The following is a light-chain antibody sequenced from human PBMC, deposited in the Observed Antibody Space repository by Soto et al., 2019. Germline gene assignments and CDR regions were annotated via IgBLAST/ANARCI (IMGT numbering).Light chain of an antibody. J-gene: IGKJ5*01. CDR1: QSVSSNY. Sequence: EIVLTHSPGTLSLSPGEIATLSCRASQSVSSNYLAWYQQKPGQAPRLLIYGASSRATGIPDRFSGSGSGTDFTLTISRLEPEDFAVYYCQQHGTSPITFGQGTRLEIK. CDR2: GAS. V-gene: IGKV3-20*01. CDR3: QQHGTSPIT.